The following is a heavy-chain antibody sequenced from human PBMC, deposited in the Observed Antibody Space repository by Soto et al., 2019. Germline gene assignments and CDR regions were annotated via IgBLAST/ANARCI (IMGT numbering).Heavy chain of an antibody. CDR3: ARLFDSSGYYHARWFDP. CDR1: GDSISNYY. V-gene: IGHV4-59*01. D-gene: IGHD3-22*01. J-gene: IGHJ5*02. CDR2: IYYSGST. Sequence: PSETLSLTCTVSGDSISNYYWSWIRQPPGKGLEWIGYIYYSGSTNYNPSLKSRVTISVDTSKNQFSLKLSSVTAADTAVYYCARLFDSSGYYHARWFDPWGQGTLVTVS.